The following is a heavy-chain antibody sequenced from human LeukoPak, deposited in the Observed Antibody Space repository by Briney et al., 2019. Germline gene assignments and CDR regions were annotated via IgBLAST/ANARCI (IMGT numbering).Heavy chain of an antibody. Sequence: GGSLRLSCAASGFTFSSYWMHWVRQVPGKGLVWVSRINSDGSSTSYADSVKGRFTISRDNAKNTLYVQMNSLRAEDTVVYYCSTGPGHAFDIWGRGTMVTVSS. J-gene: IGHJ3*02. CDR3: STGPGHAFDI. V-gene: IGHV3-74*01. CDR1: GFTFSSYW. CDR2: INSDGSST. D-gene: IGHD1-14*01.